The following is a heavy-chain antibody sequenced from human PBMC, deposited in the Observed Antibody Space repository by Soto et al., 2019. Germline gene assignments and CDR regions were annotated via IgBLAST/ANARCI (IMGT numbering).Heavy chain of an antibody. D-gene: IGHD6-6*01. CDR1: GGNFSIYT. V-gene: IGHV1-69*02. Sequence: QVQLVQSGAELKKPGSSVKVSCKASGGNFSIYTISWVRQAPGQGLEWMGRLIPILGIANYAQQFQGRVPITADNATSTAYLELSSRRSEATAGYYCARANARAARPDHPHSFYHFHDRGQGSLVTVSS. J-gene: IGHJ1*01. CDR3: ARANARAARPDHPHSFYHFHD. CDR2: LIPILGIA.